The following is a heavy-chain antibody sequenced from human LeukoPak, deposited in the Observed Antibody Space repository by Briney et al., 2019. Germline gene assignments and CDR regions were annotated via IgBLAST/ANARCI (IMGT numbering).Heavy chain of an antibody. Sequence: PSETLSLTCNVSGGSIRGYYWSWIRQPPGKGLEWIGYIYSSGSTNYNPSLKSRVTMSVDTSKNQFSLKLSSVTAADTAVYYCARGLHRNWFDPWGQGTLVTVSS. D-gene: IGHD2-21*02. CDR3: ARGLHRNWFDP. V-gene: IGHV4-59*12. CDR1: GGSIRGYY. J-gene: IGHJ5*02. CDR2: IYSSGST.